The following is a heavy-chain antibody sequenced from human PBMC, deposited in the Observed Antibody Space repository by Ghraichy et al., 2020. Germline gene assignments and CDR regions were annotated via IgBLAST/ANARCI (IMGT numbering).Heavy chain of an antibody. D-gene: IGHD1-26*01. CDR3: ARESQQMMKWELSFDY. CDR2: INAGNGNT. J-gene: IGHJ4*02. Sequence: ASVKVSCKASGYTFTSYAMHWVRQAPGQRLEWMGWINAGNGNTKYSQKFQGRVTITRDTSASTAYMELSSLRSEDTAVYYCARESQQMMKWELSFDYWGQGTLVTVSS. CDR1: GYTFTSYA. V-gene: IGHV1-3*01.